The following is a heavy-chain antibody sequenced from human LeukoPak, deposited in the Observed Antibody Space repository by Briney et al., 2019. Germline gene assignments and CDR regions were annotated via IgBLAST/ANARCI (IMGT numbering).Heavy chain of an antibody. Sequence: SETLSLTCTVSVGSISSYYWNWIRQPAGKGLEWIGHIYTSGSTNYNSSLKSRVTMSVDTSKNQFSVKLNSVIAADTAMYYCARGVYLGNGYYFDYWGQGTLVTVSS. CDR1: VGSISSYY. V-gene: IGHV4-4*07. D-gene: IGHD2-8*01. CDR3: ARGVYLGNGYYFDY. J-gene: IGHJ4*02. CDR2: IYTSGST.